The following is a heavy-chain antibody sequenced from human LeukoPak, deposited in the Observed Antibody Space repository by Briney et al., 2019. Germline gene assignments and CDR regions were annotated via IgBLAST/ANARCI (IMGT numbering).Heavy chain of an antibody. V-gene: IGHV3-53*01. CDR3: AAYSSCDY. CDR1: GFTVSSNY. D-gene: IGHD6-6*01. Sequence: PGGSLRLSCAASGFTVSSNYMTWVRRAPGKGLEWVSLIYSGGSTYYADSVKGRFTISRDNSKNTLYLQMNSLRAEDTAVYYCAAYSSCDYWGQGTLVTVSS. CDR2: IYSGGST. J-gene: IGHJ4*02.